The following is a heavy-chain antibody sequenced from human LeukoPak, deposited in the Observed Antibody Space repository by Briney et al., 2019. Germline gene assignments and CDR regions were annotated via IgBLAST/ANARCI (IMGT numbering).Heavy chain of an antibody. CDR2: IGGSGGYT. Sequence: GGSLRLSCAASGFPFSIFAMSWVRQAPGKGLEWVSDIGGSGGYTYYSDSVQGRFIISRDNSKNMLFLQMNSLRAEDTALYSCAKGSDKTAWGGGHHYYYMDVWGKGTTVTISS. J-gene: IGHJ6*03. V-gene: IGHV3-23*01. D-gene: IGHD1-26*01. CDR1: GFPFSIFA. CDR3: AKGSDKTAWGGGHHYYYMDV.